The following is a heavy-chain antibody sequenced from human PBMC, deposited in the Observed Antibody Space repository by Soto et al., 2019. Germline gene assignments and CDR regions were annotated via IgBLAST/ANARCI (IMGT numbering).Heavy chain of an antibody. CDR2: ITTAGDT. Sequence: EVQLVESGGGLVQPGGSLRLSCAASGFTFSNYDMHWVRQVTGKGLEWVSGITTAGDTYYPGSVKGRFTNSREKAKNSLYLQMNSLSAGGTAVYYWARELHGGSYGMDVWGQGTTVTVSS. J-gene: IGHJ6*02. CDR3: ARELHGGSYGMDV. V-gene: IGHV3-13*01. CDR1: GFTFSNYD.